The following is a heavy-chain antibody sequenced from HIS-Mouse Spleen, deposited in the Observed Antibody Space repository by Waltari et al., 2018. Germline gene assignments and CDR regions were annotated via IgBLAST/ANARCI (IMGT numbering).Heavy chain of an antibody. D-gene: IGHD6-13*01. V-gene: IGHV4-34*01. CDR1: GGSFSGYS. CDR3: ARGEAEIAAAAYYYYYGMDV. CDR2: INHSGST. J-gene: IGHJ6*02. Sequence: QVQLQQWGAGLLTPSETLSLTCPVYGGSFSGYSLGWIREPPGKGRVGIGEINHSGSTNYNPSLKSRVTISVDTSKNQFSLKLSSVTAADTAVYYCARGEAEIAAAAYYYYYGMDVWGQGTTVTVSS.